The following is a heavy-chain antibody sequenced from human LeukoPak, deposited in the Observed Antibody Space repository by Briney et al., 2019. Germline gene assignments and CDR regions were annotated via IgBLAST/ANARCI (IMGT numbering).Heavy chain of an antibody. J-gene: IGHJ3*02. Sequence: ASVKVSCKASGYTFTSYYMHRVRQAPGQGLEWMGIINPSGGSTSYAQKFQGRVTMTRDMSTSTVYMELSSLRSEDTAVYYCATPKYYYDSSGYSLGAFDIWGQGTMVTVSS. CDR3: ATPKYYYDSSGYSLGAFDI. CDR1: GYTFTSYY. D-gene: IGHD3-22*01. CDR2: INPSGGST. V-gene: IGHV1-46*01.